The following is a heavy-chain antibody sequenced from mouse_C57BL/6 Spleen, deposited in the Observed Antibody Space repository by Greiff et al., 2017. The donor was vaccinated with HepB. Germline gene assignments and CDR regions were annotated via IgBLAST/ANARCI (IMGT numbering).Heavy chain of an antibody. CDR1: GFTFSSYA. V-gene: IGHV5-4*01. J-gene: IGHJ1*03. Sequence: VQLKESGGGLVKPGGSLKLSCAASGFTFSSYAMSWVRQTPEKRLEWVATISDGGSYTYYPDNVKGRFTISRDNAKNNLYLQMSHLKSEDTAMYYCARDTTMFDVWGTGTTVTVSS. D-gene: IGHD1-1*02. CDR2: ISDGGSYT. CDR3: ARDTTMFDV.